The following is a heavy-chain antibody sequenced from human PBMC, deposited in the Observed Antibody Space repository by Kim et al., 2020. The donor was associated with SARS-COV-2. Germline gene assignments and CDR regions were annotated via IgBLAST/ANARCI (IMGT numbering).Heavy chain of an antibody. J-gene: IGHJ3*02. CDR2: NT. Sequence: NTYTTPDLTRRVTMSVDPSKNQFSLRLSSATAADTAVYYCARSYSGPFDIWGQGTMVTVSS. V-gene: IGHV4-39*01. D-gene: IGHD3-10*01. CDR3: ARSYSGPFDI.